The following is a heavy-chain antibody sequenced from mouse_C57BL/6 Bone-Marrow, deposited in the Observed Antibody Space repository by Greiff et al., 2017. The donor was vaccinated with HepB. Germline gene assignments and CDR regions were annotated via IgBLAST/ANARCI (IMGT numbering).Heavy chain of an antibody. J-gene: IGHJ4*01. Sequence: QVQLKESGPGLVQPSQSLSITCTVSGFSLTSYGVHWVRQSPGKGLEWLGVIWRGGSTDYNAAFMSRLSITKDNSKSQVFFKMNSLQADDTAIYYCAKKDYYGNSGMDYWGQGTSVTVSS. CDR2: IWRGGST. CDR3: AKKDYYGNSGMDY. V-gene: IGHV2-5*01. D-gene: IGHD2-1*01. CDR1: GFSLTSYG.